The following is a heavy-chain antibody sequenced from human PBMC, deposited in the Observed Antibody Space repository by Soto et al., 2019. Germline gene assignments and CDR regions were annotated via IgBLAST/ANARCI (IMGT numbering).Heavy chain of an antibody. Sequence: ASVRGSCKASGYTFTSYGISWVRQAPGQGLEWMGWISAYNGNTNYAQKLQGRVTMTTDTSTSTAYMELRSLRSDDTAVYYCARVLLWFGELVQADYWGQGTLVTVSS. CDR2: ISAYNGNT. V-gene: IGHV1-18*01. CDR1: GYTFTSYG. CDR3: ARVLLWFGELVQADY. D-gene: IGHD3-10*01. J-gene: IGHJ4*02.